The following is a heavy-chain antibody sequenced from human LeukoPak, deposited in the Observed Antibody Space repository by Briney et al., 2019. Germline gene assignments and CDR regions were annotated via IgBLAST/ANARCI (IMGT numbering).Heavy chain of an antibody. D-gene: IGHD6-19*01. J-gene: IGHJ5*02. CDR3: ASVRGYSSGWYASGFDP. V-gene: IGHV4-59*12. CDR1: GGSISSYY. Sequence: PSETLSLTCTVSGGSISSYYWSWIRQPPGKGLEWIGYIYDSGRTNYNPSLRSRVTISLDTSKNQFSLKLSSVTAADTAVYYCASVRGYSSGWYASGFDPWGQGTLVTVSS. CDR2: IYDSGRT.